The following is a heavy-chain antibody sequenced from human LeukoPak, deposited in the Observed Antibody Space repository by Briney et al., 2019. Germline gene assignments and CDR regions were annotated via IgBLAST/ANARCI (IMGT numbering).Heavy chain of an antibody. CDR2: IGTGGDT. D-gene: IGHD5-12*01. J-gene: IGHJ6*03. CDR3: AKDFSQWGYDSDYYYYMDV. V-gene: IGHV3-47*02. Sequence: GGSLRLSCAASGFAFSSYALHWVRRAPGKGLEWVSAIGTGGDTYYADSVMGRFTISRDNSKNTLYLQMNSLRAEDTAVYYCAKDFSQWGYDSDYYYYMDVWGKGTTVTVSS. CDR1: GFAFSSYA.